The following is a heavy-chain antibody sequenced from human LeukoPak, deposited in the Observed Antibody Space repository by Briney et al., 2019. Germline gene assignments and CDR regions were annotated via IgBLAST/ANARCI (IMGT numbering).Heavy chain of an antibody. CDR3: TRVGSSGYVAY. Sequence: GGSLRLSCAASGFIFSDYYMSWIRQAPGKGLEGVSYISSMISDTNYVDSVKGRFTISRDNAKNSLYLQMNSLRAEDTAVYCCTRVGSSGYVAYWGQGTLVTVSS. CDR1: GFIFSDYY. D-gene: IGHD1-1*01. CDR2: ISSMISDT. J-gene: IGHJ4*02. V-gene: IGHV3-11*06.